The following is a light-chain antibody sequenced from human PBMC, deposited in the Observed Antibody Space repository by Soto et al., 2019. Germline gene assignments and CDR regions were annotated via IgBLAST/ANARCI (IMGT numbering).Light chain of an antibody. Sequence: QSVLTQPPSASGTPGQRVTISCSGSGSKIGSNFVNWYQQVPGTAPKLLIYGNHLRLSGVPDRFSGSKSGTSASLAISGLQSEDEAQYFCATWDDSLNGYWVFGGGTKLTVL. J-gene: IGLJ3*02. V-gene: IGLV1-44*01. CDR1: GSKIGSNF. CDR2: GNH. CDR3: ATWDDSLNGYWV.